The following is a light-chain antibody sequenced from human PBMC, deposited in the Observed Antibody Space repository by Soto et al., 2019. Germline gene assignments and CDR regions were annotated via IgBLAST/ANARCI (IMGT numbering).Light chain of an antibody. J-gene: IGKJ2*01. Sequence: EIVMTQSPATLSVSPGERATLSCRASQSVSSNLAWYRQKPGQAPRLLIYGASTRATGIPARFSGSGSGTEFTLTISSLQCEDFAVYYCQQHNHWPSFGQGTKLEIK. CDR3: QQHNHWPS. V-gene: IGKV3-15*01. CDR2: GAS. CDR1: QSVSSN.